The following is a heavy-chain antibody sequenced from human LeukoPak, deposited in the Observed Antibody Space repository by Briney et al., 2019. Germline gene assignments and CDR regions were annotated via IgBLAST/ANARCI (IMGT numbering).Heavy chain of an antibody. Sequence: GGSLRLSCAASGFTFNIYGMHWVRQAPGKGLEWVAGISYDEMYQYYADSVKGRFTISRDNSKNALFLQMNSLRAEDTAIYYCAKDRDYYGSGSDYWGQGTLVTVSS. J-gene: IGHJ4*02. V-gene: IGHV3-30*18. D-gene: IGHD3-10*01. CDR1: GFTFNIYG. CDR3: AKDRDYYGSGSDY. CDR2: ISYDEMYQ.